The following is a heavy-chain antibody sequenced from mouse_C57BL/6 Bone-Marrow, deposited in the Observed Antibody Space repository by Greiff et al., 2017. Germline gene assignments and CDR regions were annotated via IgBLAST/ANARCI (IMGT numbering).Heavy chain of an antibody. CDR3: ARHYGSSVYAMDY. CDR1: GYTFTNYW. J-gene: IGHJ4*01. D-gene: IGHD1-1*01. V-gene: IGHV1-63*01. Sequence: QVQLQQSGAALVRPGPSVTMSCKASGYTFTNYWIGWAQQRPGHGLEWIGDIYPGGGSTNYNEKFKGKATLTADKSSSTAYMQFSSLTSEDSAIYYCARHYGSSVYAMDYWGQGASVTVAT. CDR2: IYPGGGST.